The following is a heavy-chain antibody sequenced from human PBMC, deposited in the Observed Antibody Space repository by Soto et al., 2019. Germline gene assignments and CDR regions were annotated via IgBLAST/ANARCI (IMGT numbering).Heavy chain of an antibody. J-gene: IGHJ4*02. D-gene: IGHD5-18*01. Sequence: QITLKESGPTLVKPTQTLTLTCTFSGFSLTTRGVGVGWIRQPPGKALEWLALIYWDDDEGYSPSLKSRLTITKDTSKNPVVLTMINMDPVDTATYYCAHRPRGYSYHFDSWGQGTLVTVSS. CDR3: AHRPRGYSYHFDS. V-gene: IGHV2-5*02. CDR1: GFSLTTRGVG. CDR2: IYWDDDE.